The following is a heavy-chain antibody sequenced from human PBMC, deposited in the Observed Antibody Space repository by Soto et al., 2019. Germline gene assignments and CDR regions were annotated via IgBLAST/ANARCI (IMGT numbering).Heavy chain of an antibody. CDR1: GGSVSSGSYY. V-gene: IGHV4-61*01. J-gene: IGHJ2*01. D-gene: IGHD6-6*01. CDR3: ARAVVAARRHWYFDL. Sequence: QVQLQASGPGLVKPSETLSLTCTVSGGSVSSGSYYWSWIRQPPGKGLEWIGYSSYSGSSNYNPSLKSRVARSVDTSKNQFSLKLSSVTAADTAVFYCARAVVAARRHWYFDLWGRGTLVTVSS. CDR2: SSYSGSS.